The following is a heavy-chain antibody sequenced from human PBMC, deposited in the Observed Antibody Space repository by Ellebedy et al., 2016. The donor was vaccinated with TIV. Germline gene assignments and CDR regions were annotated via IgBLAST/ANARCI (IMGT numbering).Heavy chain of an antibody. Sequence: GESLKISCAASGFTFSTYALTWVRQAPGRGLEWVSAIGGSGGRAIYADSVRGRFTISRDNSKSTLFLYMNNLRSEDTAVYYCAKFPSVTTPGVDFWGQGTLVTVSS. CDR2: IGGSGGRA. V-gene: IGHV3-23*01. CDR3: AKFPSVTTPGVDF. J-gene: IGHJ4*02. CDR1: GFTFSTYA. D-gene: IGHD4-17*01.